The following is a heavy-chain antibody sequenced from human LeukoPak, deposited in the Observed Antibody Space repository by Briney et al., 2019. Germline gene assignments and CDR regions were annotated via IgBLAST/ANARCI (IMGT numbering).Heavy chain of an antibody. V-gene: IGHV5-10-1*01. J-gene: IGHJ5*02. D-gene: IGHD3-10*01. Sequence: GESLMISCKGSGYSFTSYWISWVRQLPGKGLEWMGRIDPSDSYTNYSPSFQGHVTISADKSISTAYLQWSSLKASDTAMYYCAPHRGGLEDLTFDPWSQGTLVTVSS. CDR2: IDPSDSYT. CDR1: GYSFTSYW. CDR3: APHRGGLEDLTFDP.